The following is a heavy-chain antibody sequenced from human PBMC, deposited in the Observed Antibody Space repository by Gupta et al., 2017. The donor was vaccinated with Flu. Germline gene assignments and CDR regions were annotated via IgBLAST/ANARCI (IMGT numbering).Heavy chain of an antibody. CDR2: IKSLVDGRTT. J-gene: IGHJ4*02. CDR3: TPDEHDY. Sequence: MRWVRQAPGKRLEWIGRIKSLVDGRTTDYAAPETGRFSISRDDSTNTLSLQMNSLKIEDTAVYHCTPDEHDYWGQGTLVSVSS. V-gene: IGHV3-15*01.